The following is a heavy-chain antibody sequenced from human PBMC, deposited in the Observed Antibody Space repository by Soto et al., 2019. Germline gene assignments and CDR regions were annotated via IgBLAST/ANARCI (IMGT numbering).Heavy chain of an antibody. V-gene: IGHV5-10-1*01. CDR2: IDLSESYT. CDR3: ATRGLTTYYFGY. J-gene: IGHJ4*02. Sequence: GESLKISCKVSGYSFANQWISWVRHVPGKGQEWMGRIDLSESYTTYNPSFQGHVTFSADKSITTAYLQWRSLEASDTAIYYCATRGLTTYYFGYWGQGTLVTVSS. CDR1: GYSFANQW.